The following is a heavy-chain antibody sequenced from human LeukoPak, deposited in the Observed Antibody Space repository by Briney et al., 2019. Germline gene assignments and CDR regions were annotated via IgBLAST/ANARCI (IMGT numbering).Heavy chain of an antibody. CDR1: GGTFSRYA. J-gene: IGHJ4*02. CDR2: IIPIFGTA. V-gene: IGHV1-69*13. Sequence: ASVKVSCKASGGTFSRYAISWVRQAPGQGLEWMGGIIPIFGTANYAQKFQGKVTITADESTSTAYMELRSLRSEDTAVYYCARGWDYDGGGRPTAYVYWGQGTLVTVSS. D-gene: IGHD3-22*01. CDR3: ARGWDYDGGGRPTAYVY.